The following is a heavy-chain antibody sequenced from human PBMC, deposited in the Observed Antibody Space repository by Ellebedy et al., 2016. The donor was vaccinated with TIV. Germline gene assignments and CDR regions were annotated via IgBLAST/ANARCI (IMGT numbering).Heavy chain of an antibody. Sequence: GESLKISCAASGFTFSSHSMKWVRQGPGKGRGWVSSISSSSSYIYYADSVKGRFTISRDNAKNSLYLQMNSLRAEDTAVYYCARSPRYCSGGSCRHFDYWGQGTLVTVSS. D-gene: IGHD2-15*01. J-gene: IGHJ4*02. CDR2: ISSSSSYI. CDR3: ARSPRYCSGGSCRHFDY. CDR1: GFTFSSHS. V-gene: IGHV3-21*01.